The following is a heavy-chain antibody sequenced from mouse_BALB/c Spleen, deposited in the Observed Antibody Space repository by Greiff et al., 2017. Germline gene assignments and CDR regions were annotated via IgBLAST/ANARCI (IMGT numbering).Heavy chain of an antibody. D-gene: IGHD1-1*01. CDR3: ARPYYGSSYVYAMDY. CDR2: IYPGSGST. CDR1: GYTFTSYW. Sequence: LQQPGSELVRPGASVKLSCKASGYTFTSYWMHWVKQRHGQGLEWIGNIYPGSGSTNYDEKFKSKGTLTVDKSSSTAYMELARLTSEDSAIYYCARPYYGSSYVYAMDYWGQGTSVTVSS. V-gene: IGHV1S22*01. J-gene: IGHJ4*01.